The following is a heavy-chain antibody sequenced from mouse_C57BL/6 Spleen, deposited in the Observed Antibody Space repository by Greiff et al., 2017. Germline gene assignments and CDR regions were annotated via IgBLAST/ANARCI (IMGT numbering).Heavy chain of an antibody. J-gene: IGHJ3*01. CDR2: INPNNGGT. CDR3: ARRGAQAAWFAY. CDR1: GYTFTDYN. Sequence: EVQLQQSGPELVKPGASVKIPCKASGYTFTDYNMDWVKQSHGKSLEWIGDINPNNGGTIYNQKFKGKATLTVDKSSITAYMELRSLTSEDTAVYYCARRGAQAAWFAYWGQGTLVTVSA. D-gene: IGHD3-2*02. V-gene: IGHV1-18*01.